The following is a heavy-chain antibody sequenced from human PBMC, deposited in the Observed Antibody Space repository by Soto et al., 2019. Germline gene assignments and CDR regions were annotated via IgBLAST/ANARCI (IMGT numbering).Heavy chain of an antibody. Sequence: SETLSLTCTVPGGSISSYYWGWIRQPAGKGLEWIGRIHTSGSTNYNPSLKSRVTMSVDTSKNQFSLKVTSVTAADTAVYYCARGDYFDWLLLGGMDVWGQGTTVTVS. CDR2: IHTSGST. J-gene: IGHJ6*02. D-gene: IGHD3-9*01. CDR3: ARGDYFDWLLLGGMDV. CDR1: GGSISSYY. V-gene: IGHV4-4*07.